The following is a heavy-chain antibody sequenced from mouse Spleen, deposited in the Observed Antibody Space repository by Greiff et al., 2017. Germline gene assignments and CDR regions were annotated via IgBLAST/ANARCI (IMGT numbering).Heavy chain of an antibody. CDR3: ARHGRGYDSYWYFDV. J-gene: IGHJ1*01. Sequence: EVMLVESGGGLVKLGGSLKLSCAASGFTFSSYYMSWVRQTPEKSLELVAAINSNGGSTYYPATVKGRFTISRDNAKNTLYLQMSSLKSEDTALYYCARHGRGYDSYWYFDVWGAGTTVTVSS. D-gene: IGHD2-2*01. V-gene: IGHV5-6-2*01. CDR1: GFTFSSYY. CDR2: INSNGGST.